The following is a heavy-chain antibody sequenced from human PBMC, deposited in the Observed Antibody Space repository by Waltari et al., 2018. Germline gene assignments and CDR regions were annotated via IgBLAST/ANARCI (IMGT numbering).Heavy chain of an antibody. D-gene: IGHD3-22*01. CDR3: ARDTSPYYYDSSGFSFDY. CDR1: GGTFSSYA. V-gene: IGHV1-69*01. CDR2: IIPIFGTA. J-gene: IGHJ4*02. Sequence: QVQLVQSGAEVKKPGSSVKVSCKASGGTFSSYAISWVRQAPGQGLEWMGGIIPIFGTANYAQKFQGRVTITADESTSTAYMELSSLRSEDTAVYYCARDTSPYYYDSSGFSFDYWGQGTLVTVSS.